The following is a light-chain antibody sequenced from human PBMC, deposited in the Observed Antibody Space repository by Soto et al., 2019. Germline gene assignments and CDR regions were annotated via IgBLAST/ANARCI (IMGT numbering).Light chain of an antibody. CDR2: DVS. CDR3: SSYTSSSTLV. J-gene: IGLJ7*01. CDR1: SSDVGGYNY. Sequence: QSALTQPASVSGSAGQSITISCTGTSSDVGGYNYVSWYQQHPGKAPKHIIYDVSNRPSGVSNRFSGSKSGNTASLTISGLQAEDEADYYCSSYTSSSTLVFGGGTQLTVL. V-gene: IGLV2-14*01.